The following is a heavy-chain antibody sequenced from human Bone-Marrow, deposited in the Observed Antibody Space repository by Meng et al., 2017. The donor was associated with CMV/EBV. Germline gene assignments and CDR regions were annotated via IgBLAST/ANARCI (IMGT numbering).Heavy chain of an antibody. V-gene: IGHV1-69*04. CDR3: ARANSSSWYGGDYYYYGMDV. D-gene: IGHD6-13*01. CDR2: IIPILGIA. Sequence: SVKVSCKASGYTFTSYGISWVRQAPGQGLEWMGRIIPILGIANYAQKFQGRVTITADKSTSTAYMELSSLRSEDTAVYYCARANSSSWYGGDYYYYGMDVWGQGTTVTVSS. CDR1: GYTFTSYG. J-gene: IGHJ6*02.